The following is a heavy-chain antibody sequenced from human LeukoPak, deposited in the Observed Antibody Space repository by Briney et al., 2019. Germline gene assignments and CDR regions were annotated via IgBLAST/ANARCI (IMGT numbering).Heavy chain of an antibody. CDR3: ARDGSEDIVVVPAAIKYGMDV. D-gene: IGHD2-2*02. Sequence: GSLRLSCAASGFTFSSYAMHWVRQAPGKGLEWVAVISYDGSNKYYADSVKGRFTISRDNSKNTLYLQMNSLRAEDTAVYYCARDGSEDIVVVPAAIKYGMDVWGQGTTVTVSS. V-gene: IGHV3-30-3*01. CDR2: ISYDGSNK. J-gene: IGHJ6*02. CDR1: GFTFSSYA.